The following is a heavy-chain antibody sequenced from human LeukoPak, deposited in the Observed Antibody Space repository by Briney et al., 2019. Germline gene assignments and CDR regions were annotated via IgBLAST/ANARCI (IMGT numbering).Heavy chain of an antibody. CDR2: IYYSGST. CDR1: GGSISSYY. D-gene: IGHD3-22*01. J-gene: IGHJ4*02. Sequence: TSETLSLTCTVSGGSISSYYWSWIRQPPGKGLEWIGYIYYSGSTNYNPSLKSRVTISVDTSKNQFSLKLSSVTAADTAVYYCARRNPYYYDSSGYTVFDYWGQGTLVTVSS. CDR3: ARRNPYYYDSSGYTVFDY. V-gene: IGHV4-59*08.